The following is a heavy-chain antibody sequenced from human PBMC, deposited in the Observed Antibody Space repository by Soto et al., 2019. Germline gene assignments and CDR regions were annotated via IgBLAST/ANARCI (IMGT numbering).Heavy chain of an antibody. CDR2: IYYSGTI. CDR3: AKSVVHQWLVHDALDV. J-gene: IGHJ3*01. Sequence: QVQLQESRPGLVKPSDALSLTCTVSGDSITSSYWTWIRQTPGQGLDWIGYIYYSGTINYNHSLDSRVTISIDTSKDQFSLRLSFMTAADTAVYFCAKSVVHQWLVHDALDVWGQGTTVTVSS. D-gene: IGHD6-19*01. CDR1: GDSITSSY. V-gene: IGHV4-59*03.